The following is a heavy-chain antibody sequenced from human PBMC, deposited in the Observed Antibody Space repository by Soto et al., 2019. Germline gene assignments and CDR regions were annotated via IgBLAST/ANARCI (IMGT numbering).Heavy chain of an antibody. CDR3: ARHGWLSKYYFDY. CDR2: IYYSGST. J-gene: IGHJ4*02. Sequence: PSETLSLTCTVSGGSISSYYWSWIRQPPGKGLEWIGYIYYSGSTNYNPSLKSRVTISVDTSKNQFSLKLSSVTAADTAVYYCARHGWLSKYYFDYWGQGTLVTVSS. CDR1: GGSISSYY. D-gene: IGHD3-22*01. V-gene: IGHV4-59*08.